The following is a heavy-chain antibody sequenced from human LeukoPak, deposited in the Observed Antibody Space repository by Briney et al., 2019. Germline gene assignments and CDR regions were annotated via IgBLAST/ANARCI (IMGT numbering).Heavy chain of an antibody. CDR2: INWNGGST. V-gene: IGHV3-20*04. Sequence: PGGSLRLSCAASGFSFDDYGMSWVRQAPGKGLEWVSGINWNGGSTGYADSVKGRFTISRDNAKNSLSPQMNSLRVEDTALYYCARGGISIFGVVIYMDVWGKGTTVTVSS. CDR3: ARGGISIFGVVIYMDV. D-gene: IGHD3-3*01. CDR1: GFSFDDYG. J-gene: IGHJ6*03.